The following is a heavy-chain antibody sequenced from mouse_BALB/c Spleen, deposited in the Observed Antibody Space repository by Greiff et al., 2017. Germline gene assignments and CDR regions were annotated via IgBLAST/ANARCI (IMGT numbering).Heavy chain of an antibody. Sequence: VQLQQSGAELVRPGTSVKVSCKASGYAFTNYLIEWVKQRPGQGLEWIGVINPGSGGTNYNEKFKGKATLTADKSSSTAYMQLSSLTSDDSAVYCCARGYYGNYGGWYFDVWGAGTTVTVSS. V-gene: IGHV1-54*01. D-gene: IGHD2-1*01. CDR1: GYAFTNYL. CDR2: INPGSGGT. J-gene: IGHJ1*01. CDR3: ARGYYGNYGGWYFDV.